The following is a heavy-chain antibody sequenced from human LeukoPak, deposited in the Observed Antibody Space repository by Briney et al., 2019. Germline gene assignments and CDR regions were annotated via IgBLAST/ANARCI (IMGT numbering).Heavy chain of an antibody. CDR3: ATVRERRNAFDI. J-gene: IGHJ3*02. CDR1: GYTFTGYY. V-gene: IGHV1-2*02. Sequence: ASVKVSCKASGYTFTGYYMHWVRQAPGQGLEWMGWINPNSGGTNYAQKFQGRVTMTRDTFISTAYMELSRLRSDDTAVYYCATVRERRNAFDIWGQGTMVTVSS. CDR2: INPNSGGT. D-gene: IGHD1-26*01.